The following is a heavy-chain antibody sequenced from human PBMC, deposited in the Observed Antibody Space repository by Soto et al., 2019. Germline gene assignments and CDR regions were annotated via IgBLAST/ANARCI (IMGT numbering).Heavy chain of an antibody. J-gene: IGHJ5*02. V-gene: IGHV1-24*01. D-gene: IGHD2-2*01. CDR3: ATRGGYCSSTSCPFDP. CDR2: FDPEDGET. Sequence: QVQLVQSGAEVKKPGASVKVSCKVSGYTLTELSMHWVRQAPGKGLEWMGGFDPEDGETIYAQKFQGRVTMTEDTSTDTAYMELSSLRSEDTAVYYCATRGGYCSSTSCPFDPWGQGTLVTVSS. CDR1: GYTLTELS.